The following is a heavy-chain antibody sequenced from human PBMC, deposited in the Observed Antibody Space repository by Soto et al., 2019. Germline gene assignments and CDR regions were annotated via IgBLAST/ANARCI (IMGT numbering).Heavy chain of an antibody. CDR2: MDPSSGNT. J-gene: IGHJ4*02. V-gene: IGHV1-8*01. D-gene: IGHD3-10*01. CDR1: GYTFSTYD. CDR3: AKVSRRGSAIDFDY. Sequence: QVQLVQSGAEVKKPGASVKVSCKASGYTFSTYDINWVRQATGQGLEWMGWMDPSSGNTGYAQTCQGRVTMTRNTAINTAYMELSSLRSEDTAVYYCAKVSRRGSAIDFDYWGQGTLVTVSS.